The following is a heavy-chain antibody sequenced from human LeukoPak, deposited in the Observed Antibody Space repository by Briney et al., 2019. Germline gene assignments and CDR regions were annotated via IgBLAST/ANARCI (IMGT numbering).Heavy chain of an antibody. J-gene: IGHJ6*02. V-gene: IGHV3-30*18. Sequence: GGSLRLSCAASGFTFSSYGMHWVRQAPGKGLEWVAVISYDGSNKYYADSVKGRFTISRDNSKNTLYLQMNSLRAEDTAVYYCAKDFRYCSSTSCYVLGYYYYGMDVWGQGTTVTVSS. CDR2: ISYDGSNK. D-gene: IGHD2-2*01. CDR1: GFTFSSYG. CDR3: AKDFRYCSSTSCYVLGYYYYGMDV.